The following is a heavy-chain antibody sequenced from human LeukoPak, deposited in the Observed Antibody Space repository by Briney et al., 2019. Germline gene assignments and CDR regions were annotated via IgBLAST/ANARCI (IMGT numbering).Heavy chain of an antibody. CDR3: ARVEGPSIFGVVDY. V-gene: IGHV1-18*01. CDR1: GYTFSSHG. D-gene: IGHD3-3*02. Sequence: ASVKVSCKASGYTFSSHGNIWVRQAPGQGLEWMGWISAYNGDTNYAQKFQGRVTMTTDTSTSTAYMEVRNLRSDDTAVYYCARVEGPSIFGVVDYWGQGTLVTVSS. J-gene: IGHJ4*02. CDR2: ISAYNGDT.